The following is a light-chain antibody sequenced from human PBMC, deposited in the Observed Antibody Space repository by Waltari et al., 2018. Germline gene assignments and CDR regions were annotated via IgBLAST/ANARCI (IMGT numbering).Light chain of an antibody. CDR2: DVS. V-gene: IGLV2-14*01. CDR1: SSDVGFYNY. J-gene: IGLJ3*02. CDR3: NSYAGSSSWV. Sequence: QSALTQPASVSGSPGQSITISCTGTSSDVGFYNYVSWYQQHPGKAPKLMIYDVSERPPGVSNRFSGSKSGNTASLTSSGLQAEDEADYYCNSYAGSSSWVFGGGTKLTVL.